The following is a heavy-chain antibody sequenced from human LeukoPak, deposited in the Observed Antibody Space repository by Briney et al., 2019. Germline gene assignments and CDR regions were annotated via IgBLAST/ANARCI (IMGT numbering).Heavy chain of an antibody. J-gene: IGHJ4*02. CDR2: IYNNGDT. Sequence: PGGSLRLSCAASGFIVSTSYMTWVRQAPGKGLECVSIIYNNGDTHYADSVKGRFTISRDNSKNTLYLQMNSLRAEDTAVYYCAREGQDYGDYYFDYWGQGTLVTVSS. CDR1: GFIVSTSY. CDR3: AREGQDYGDYYFDY. D-gene: IGHD4-17*01. V-gene: IGHV3-66*03.